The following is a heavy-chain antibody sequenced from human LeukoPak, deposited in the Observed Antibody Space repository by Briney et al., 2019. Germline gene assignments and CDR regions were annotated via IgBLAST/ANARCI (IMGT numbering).Heavy chain of an antibody. J-gene: IGHJ6*04. D-gene: IGHD3-9*01. CDR3: AKSKTHYDILTGSSYYYGMDV. CDR2: ISGSGGST. V-gene: IGHV3-23*01. CDR1: GFTFSSYA. Sequence: GGSLRLSCAASGFTFSSYAMSWVRQAPGKGLEWVSAISGSGGSTYYADSVKGRFTTSRDNSKNTLYLQMNSLRAEDTAVYYCAKSKTHYDILTGSSYYYGMDVWGKGTTVTVSS.